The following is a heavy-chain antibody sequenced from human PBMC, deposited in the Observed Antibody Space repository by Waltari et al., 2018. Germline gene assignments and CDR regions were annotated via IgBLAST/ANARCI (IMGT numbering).Heavy chain of an antibody. Sequence: QVQLQESGPGLVKPSETLSLTCSVSGGSISNYFWSWVRQPPGKGLEWIGYIYYTGSTNYNPSPKSRVTISLDTSKNQFSLKVNSMTATDTAVYYCARGPSRTSYHYYMDVWGKGTTVTISS. D-gene: IGHD1-7*01. CDR2: IYYTGST. CDR1: GGSISNYF. V-gene: IGHV4-59*08. CDR3: ARGPSRTSYHYYMDV. J-gene: IGHJ6*03.